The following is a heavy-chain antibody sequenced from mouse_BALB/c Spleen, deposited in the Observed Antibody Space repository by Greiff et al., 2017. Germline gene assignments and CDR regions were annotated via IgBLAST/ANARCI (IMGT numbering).Heavy chain of an antibody. Sequence: VKVVESGPGLVTPSQSLSITCTVSGFSLTSYGVHWVRQPPGKGLEWLGVIWAGGSTNYNSALMSRLSISKDNSKSQVFLKMNSLQTDDTAMYYCARDVRGDAMDYWGQGTSGTVSS. CDR3: ARDVRGDAMDY. CDR2: IWAGGST. V-gene: IGHV2-9*02. CDR1: GFSLTSYG. J-gene: IGHJ4*01.